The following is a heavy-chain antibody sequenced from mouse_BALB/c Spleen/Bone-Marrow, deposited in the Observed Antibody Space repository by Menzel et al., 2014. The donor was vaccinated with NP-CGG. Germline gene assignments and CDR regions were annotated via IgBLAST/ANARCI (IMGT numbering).Heavy chain of an antibody. CDR2: INTGSNTI. Sequence: EVHLVESGGGLVQPGGSLKLSCAASGFDFRRYWMSWVRQAPGKGLEWIGEINTGSNTINYTPSLKDKFIISRDNAKNTLYLQMSKVKSEDTALYYCARLGYYGSFAYWGQGTLVTVSA. CDR3: ARLGYYGSFAY. D-gene: IGHD2-3*01. J-gene: IGHJ3*01. V-gene: IGHV4-1*02. CDR1: GFDFRRYW.